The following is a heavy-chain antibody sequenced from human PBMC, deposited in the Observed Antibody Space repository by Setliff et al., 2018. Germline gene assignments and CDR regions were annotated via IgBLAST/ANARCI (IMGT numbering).Heavy chain of an antibody. V-gene: IGHV4-34*01. CDR3: RVWVTMIEVDS. Sequence: PSETLSLTCAVYDGSFSDYYWSWIRQPPGKGLEWIGEINHYGSTKYKSSLKSRVTISVDTSKNQFSLKLNSVTAADTAVYYCRVWVTMIEVDSWAQGTLVTVSS. CDR1: DGSFSDYY. CDR2: INHYGST. J-gene: IGHJ4*02. D-gene: IGHD3-22*01.